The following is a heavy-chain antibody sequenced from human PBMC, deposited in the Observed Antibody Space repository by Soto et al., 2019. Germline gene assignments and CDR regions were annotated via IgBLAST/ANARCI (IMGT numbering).Heavy chain of an antibody. CDR3: ARWPKPRCTDNPYAVDV. CDR1: GGTFSSSG. V-gene: IGHV1-69*09. CDR2: IVPSLDTT. J-gene: IGHJ6*02. D-gene: IGHD2-8*02. Sequence: QVQLVQSGTEVKKPGSSVKVSCKASGGTFSSSGFSWVRQAPGQGLEWMGMIVPSLDTTKYAQKFQARVTIPADQFTSTAYMELSSMRSEDTAVYYCARWPKPRCTDNPYAVDVWGQGTRVIVSS.